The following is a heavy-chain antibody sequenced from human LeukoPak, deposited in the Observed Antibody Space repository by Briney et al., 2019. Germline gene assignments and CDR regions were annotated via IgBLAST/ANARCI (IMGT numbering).Heavy chain of an antibody. Sequence: GGSLRLSCAASGFTFSDYSMSWIRQAPGKGLEWVSYISCSGSTIYYADSVKGRFTISRDNARNSLFLQVNSLRAEDTAVYYCVREYSSGHSFFYGMDVWGQGTTVTVSS. V-gene: IGHV3-11*01. J-gene: IGHJ6*02. CDR3: VREYSSGHSFFYGMDV. CDR2: ISCSGSTI. D-gene: IGHD5-18*01. CDR1: GFTFSDYS.